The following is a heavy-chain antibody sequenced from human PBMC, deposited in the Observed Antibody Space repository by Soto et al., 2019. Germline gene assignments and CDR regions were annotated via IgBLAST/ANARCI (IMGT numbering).Heavy chain of an antibody. CDR2: ISATGGGT. D-gene: IGHD3-16*01. Sequence: GGSLRLACAASGFKFSNYAMRWVRQAPGKGLEWVSLISATGGGTYYADSVKGRFTISRDNFHNTLYLQVHSLTAEDTAVYYCAKDRRAMGHSALYFHFCGQG. CDR3: AKDRRAMGHSALYFHF. CDR1: GFKFSNYA. V-gene: IGHV3-23*01. J-gene: IGHJ4*02.